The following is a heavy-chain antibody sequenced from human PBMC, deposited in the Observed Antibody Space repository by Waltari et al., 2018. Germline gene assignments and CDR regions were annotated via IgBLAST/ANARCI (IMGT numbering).Heavy chain of an antibody. D-gene: IGHD3-10*01. V-gene: IGHV3-7*03. Sequence: SGTCWMPGVRQAPGGGLEWVANLNYDGSQKNYVVSVRGRFPISRDNVRSAVYLQVNSLRAEDTAVSYCATYRWLGYWGQGTLVTVSS. CDR2: LNYDGSQK. CDR1: SGTCW. CDR3: ATYRWLGY. J-gene: IGHJ4*02.